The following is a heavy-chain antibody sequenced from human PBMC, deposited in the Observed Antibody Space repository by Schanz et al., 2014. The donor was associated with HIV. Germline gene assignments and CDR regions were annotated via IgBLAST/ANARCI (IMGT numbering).Heavy chain of an antibody. D-gene: IGHD3-16*01. Sequence: EVQLVESGGGLVQPGGSLRLSCAASGFTFSSYAMNWVRQAPGKGLEWGSAISGSGGITYYADSVKGRFTISRDISKNTLYLQMNSLRAEDTAVYYCAKTIIPTDWAPYTYSFDYWGQGTLVTVSS. V-gene: IGHV3-23*04. J-gene: IGHJ4*02. CDR1: GFTFSSYA. CDR3: AKTIIPTDWAPYTYSFDY. CDR2: ISGSGGIT.